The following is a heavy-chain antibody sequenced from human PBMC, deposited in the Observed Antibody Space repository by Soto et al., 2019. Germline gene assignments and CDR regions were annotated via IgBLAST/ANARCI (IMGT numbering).Heavy chain of an antibody. CDR1: GFTFSSYA. D-gene: IGHD6-19*01. CDR3: ARELSRAVAS. J-gene: IGHJ5*02. CDR2: ISYDGSNK. V-gene: IGHV3-30-3*01. Sequence: GSLRLSCAASGFTFSSYAMHWVRQAPGKGLEWVAVISYDGSNKYYADSVKGRFTISRDNSKNTLYLQMNSLRAEDTAVYYCARELSRAVASWGQGTLVTVSS.